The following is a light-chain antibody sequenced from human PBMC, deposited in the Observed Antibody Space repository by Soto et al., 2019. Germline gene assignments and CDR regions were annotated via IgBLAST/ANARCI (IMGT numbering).Light chain of an antibody. CDR1: SSNIGSNY. CDR2: RNN. CDR3: AAWDDSLSVYV. V-gene: IGLV1-47*01. Sequence: QSVLTQPPSASGTPGQRVTISCSGSSSNIGSNYVYWYQQLPGTAPKLLIYRNNQRPSGVPDRFSGSKSGTLASLAISGLRSEDEADYYCAAWDDSLSVYVFGAGTKVTVL. J-gene: IGLJ1*01.